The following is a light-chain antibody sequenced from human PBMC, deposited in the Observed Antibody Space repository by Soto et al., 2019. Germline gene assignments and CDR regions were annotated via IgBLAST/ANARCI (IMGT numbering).Light chain of an antibody. V-gene: IGKV3-20*01. J-gene: IGKJ1*01. CDR3: QQYDSYPWT. CDR2: GAS. Sequence: EIVLTQSPDTPSLSPGERATLSCRASQSVSSNYLVWYQQKPGQAPRPLIYGASSSVPGIPDRFSGSGSGTDFTLTISSLQPDDFGTYFCQQYDSYPWTFGQGTKVDIK. CDR1: QSVSSNY.